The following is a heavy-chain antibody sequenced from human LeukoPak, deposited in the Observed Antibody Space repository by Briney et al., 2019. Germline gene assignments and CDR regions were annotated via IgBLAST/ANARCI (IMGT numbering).Heavy chain of an antibody. CDR2: IHYSGNT. Sequence: PSETQSLTGTVSGGSIISSNYCWDWIRAPPGKGMEWIGAIHYSGNTYYNPYLKSRVTISVDTSKNQFSLRLSSVTAADTAVYYCARGGAIAVAGTWGQGTLVTVSS. CDR1: GGSIISSNYC. J-gene: IGHJ4*02. CDR3: ARGGAIAVAGT. V-gene: IGHV4-39*01. D-gene: IGHD6-19*01.